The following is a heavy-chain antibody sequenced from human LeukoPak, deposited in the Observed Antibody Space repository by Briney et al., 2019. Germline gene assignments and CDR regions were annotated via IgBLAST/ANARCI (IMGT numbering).Heavy chain of an antibody. CDR2: IYHSGST. CDR1: GYSISSGYY. J-gene: IGHJ4*02. V-gene: IGHV4-38-2*01. Sequence: KTSETLSPTCAVSGYSISSGYYWGWIRQPPGKGLERIGSIYHSGSTYYNPSLKSRVTISVDTSKNQFSLKLSSVTAADTAVYYCARLGYSSSSGLFDYWGQGTLVTVSS. D-gene: IGHD6-6*01. CDR3: ARLGYSSSSGLFDY.